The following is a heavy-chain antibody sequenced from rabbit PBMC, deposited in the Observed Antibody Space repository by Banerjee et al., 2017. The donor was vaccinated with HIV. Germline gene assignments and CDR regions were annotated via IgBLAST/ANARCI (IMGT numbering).Heavy chain of an antibody. CDR1: GFSFSSGYD. CDR3: AKWASSGYYNV. D-gene: IGHD1-1*01. J-gene: IGHJ3*01. V-gene: IGHV1S45*01. Sequence: QEQLEESGGDLVKPGASLTLTCTASGFSFSSGYDMCWVRQAPGKGLEWIACIDAGSSGSTWYANWAKGRFTISKTSSTTVTLQMTSLTAADTATYFCAKWASSGYYNVWGQGTLVTVS. CDR2: IDAGSSGST.